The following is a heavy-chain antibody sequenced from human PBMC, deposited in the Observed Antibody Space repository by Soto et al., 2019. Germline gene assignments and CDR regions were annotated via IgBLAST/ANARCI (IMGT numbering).Heavy chain of an antibody. J-gene: IGHJ5*02. CDR3: ARERSTYGGGSTGEVKENWFDP. CDR1: GASISRYY. V-gene: IGHV4-59*01. D-gene: IGHD2-8*01. CDR2: AYYSGVT. Sequence: QVQLRESGPGVVKASETLSLTCSVSGASISRYYWSWIRQSPGKGLAWIGYAYYSGVTGYNPSLTSRVTMAIDTSKNQVSLERTSVTAADTAVYYCARERSTYGGGSTGEVKENWFDPWGQGALGTVSS.